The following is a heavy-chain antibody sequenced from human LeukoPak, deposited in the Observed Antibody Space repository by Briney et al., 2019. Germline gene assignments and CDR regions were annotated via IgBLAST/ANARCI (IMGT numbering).Heavy chain of an antibody. CDR2: ISYDRSNK. V-gene: IGHV3-30*03. CDR3: ATLYGDDGFDI. D-gene: IGHD4-17*01. CDR1: GFTFSSYG. J-gene: IGHJ3*02. Sequence: PGGSLRLSCAASGFTFSSYGMHWVRQAPGKGLEWVAVISYDRSNKYYADSVKGRFTISRDNSKNTLYLQMNSLRAEDTAVYYCATLYGDDGFDIWGQGTMVTVSS.